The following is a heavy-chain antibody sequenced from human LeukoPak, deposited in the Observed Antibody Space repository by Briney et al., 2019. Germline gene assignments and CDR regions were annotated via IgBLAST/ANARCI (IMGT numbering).Heavy chain of an antibody. CDR1: GDSTNHYY. V-gene: IGHV4-59*01. J-gene: IGHJ5*02. D-gene: IGHD2-15*01. Sequence: SETLSLTCSFSGDSTNHYYWSWIRQPPGKGLEWIGYIYYSGSTNYNPSLKSRVTISVDTSKNQFSLKLSSVTAADTAVYYCARAHDCSGGSCYSAWFDPWGQGTLVTVSS. CDR2: IYYSGST. CDR3: ARAHDCSGGSCYSAWFDP.